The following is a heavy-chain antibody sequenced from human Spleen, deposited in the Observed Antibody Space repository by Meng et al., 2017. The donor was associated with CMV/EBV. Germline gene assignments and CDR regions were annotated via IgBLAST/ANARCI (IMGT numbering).Heavy chain of an antibody. V-gene: IGHV1-69*02. CDR2: IIPILGIA. Sequence: KASGGTFSSYTISWVRQAPGQGLEWMGRIIPILGIANYAKKFQGRVTITAEKSTSTAYMELSSLRSEDTAVYYCAGRGWWSLDWFDPWGQGTLVTVSS. CDR3: AGRGWWSLDWFDP. CDR1: GGTFSSYT. D-gene: IGHD2-15*01. J-gene: IGHJ5*02.